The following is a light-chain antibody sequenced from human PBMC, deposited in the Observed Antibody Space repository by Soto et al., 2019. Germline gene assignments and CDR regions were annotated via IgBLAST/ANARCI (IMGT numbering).Light chain of an antibody. V-gene: IGKV1-9*01. Sequence: IQLTQSPSSLSASVGDRVTITCRASQGISSFLAWYQQTPGKAPKLLISAASTLQSGVPARFSGSGSGTDFPLTISSLQPEDFATYYCQQLNGYPPTFGQGTQVEIK. CDR2: AAS. J-gene: IGKJ1*01. CDR3: QQLNGYPPT. CDR1: QGISSF.